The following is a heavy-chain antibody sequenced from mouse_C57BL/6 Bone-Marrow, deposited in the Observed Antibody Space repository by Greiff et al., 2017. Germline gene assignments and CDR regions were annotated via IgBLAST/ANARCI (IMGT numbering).Heavy chain of an antibody. V-gene: IGHV2-2*01. CDR1: GFSLTSYG. D-gene: IGHD3-2*01. Sequence: VKLMESGPGLVQPSQSLSITCTVSGFSLTSYGVHWVRQSPGKGLEWLGVIWSGGSTDYNAAFISRLSISKDNSKSQVFFKMNSLQADDTAIYYCARHEDKNYYAMDYWGQGTSVTVSS. J-gene: IGHJ4*01. CDR3: ARHEDKNYYAMDY. CDR2: IWSGGST.